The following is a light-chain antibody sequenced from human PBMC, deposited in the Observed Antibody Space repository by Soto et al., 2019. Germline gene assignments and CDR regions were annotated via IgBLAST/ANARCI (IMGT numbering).Light chain of an antibody. V-gene: IGLV2-11*01. CDR3: CSYAGTYTFV. CDR2: DVS. CDR1: SSDVGGYNY. Sequence: QSVLTQPPSASGSPGQSVAISCTGTSSDVGGYNYVSWYQQHPGKAPKVMIYDVSKRPSGVPDRFSGSKSGNTASLTISGLQADDEADYYCCSYAGTYTFVFGSGTKVTVL. J-gene: IGLJ1*01.